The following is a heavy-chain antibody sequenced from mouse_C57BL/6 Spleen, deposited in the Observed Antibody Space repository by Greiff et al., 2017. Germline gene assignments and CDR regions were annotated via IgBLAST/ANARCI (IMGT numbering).Heavy chain of an antibody. D-gene: IGHD2-5*01. CDR1: GYTFTSYW. CDR3: ARLAYYSKEYFDY. V-gene: IGHV1-69*01. CDR2: IDPSDSYT. Sequence: QVQLKQPGAELVMPGASVKLSCKASGYTFTSYWMHWVQQRPGQGLEWIGEIDPSDSYTNYNQKFKGKSTLTVDKSSSTAYMQLSSLTSEDSAVYYCARLAYYSKEYFDYWGQGTTLTVSS. J-gene: IGHJ2*01.